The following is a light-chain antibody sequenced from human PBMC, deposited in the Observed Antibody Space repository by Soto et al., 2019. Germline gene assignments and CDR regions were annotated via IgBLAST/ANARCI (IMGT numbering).Light chain of an antibody. Sequence: IQLTQTPSTLSESVRHEDTITCRASQTISRGLAWYQQKPGRAPKLLIYDASTLESGVPSRFSGSGSETELTLTISRLQPDDFATYFCHSRAFGQGTRLEIK. CDR1: QTISRG. J-gene: IGKJ5*01. CDR3: HSRA. CDR2: DAS. V-gene: IGKV1-5*01.